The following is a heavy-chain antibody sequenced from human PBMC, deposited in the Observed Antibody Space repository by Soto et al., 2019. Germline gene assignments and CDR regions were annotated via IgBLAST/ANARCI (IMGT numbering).Heavy chain of an antibody. Sequence: SVKVSCKASGFTFTSSAMQWVRRARGQRLEWIGWIVVGSGNTNYAQKFQERVTITRDMSTSTAYMELSSLRSEDTAVYYCAAGGQLNYYYYYMDVWGKGTTVTVSS. CDR3: AAGGQLNYYYYYMDV. CDR2: IVVGSGNT. V-gene: IGHV1-58*02. D-gene: IGHD2-2*01. CDR1: GFTFTSSA. J-gene: IGHJ6*03.